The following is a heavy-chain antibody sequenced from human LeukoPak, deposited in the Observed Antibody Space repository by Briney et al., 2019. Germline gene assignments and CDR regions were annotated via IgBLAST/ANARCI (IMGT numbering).Heavy chain of an antibody. CDR1: GGSISSYY. Sequence: SETLSLTCTVSGGSISSYYWSWIRQPAGKGLEWIGRIYTSGSTNYNPSLKSRVTMSVDTSKNQFSLKLSSVTAADTAVYYCARDRRRITTSCYYYYMDVWGKGTTVTVYS. J-gene: IGHJ6*03. CDR2: IYTSGST. V-gene: IGHV4-4*07. D-gene: IGHD1-20*01. CDR3: ARDRRRITTSCYYYYMDV.